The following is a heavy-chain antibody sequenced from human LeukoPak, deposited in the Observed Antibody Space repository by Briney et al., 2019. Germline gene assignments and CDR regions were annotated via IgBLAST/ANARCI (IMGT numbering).Heavy chain of an antibody. V-gene: IGHV3-66*01. CDR3: ARGSDGWFAFDY. Sequence: GGSLRLSCAASQFSVSTNYMSWVRRAPGKGLEWVSIIYSTGGKYYADSVKGRFTISRDISKHTLYLQMNSLRAEDTAVYYCARGSDGWFAFDYWGQGILVTVSS. J-gene: IGHJ4*02. D-gene: IGHD6-19*01. CDR1: QFSVSTNY. CDR2: IYSTGGK.